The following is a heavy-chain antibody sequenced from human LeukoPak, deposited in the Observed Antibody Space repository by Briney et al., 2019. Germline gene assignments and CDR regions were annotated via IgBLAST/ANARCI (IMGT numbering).Heavy chain of an antibody. V-gene: IGHV3-15*07. D-gene: IGHD3-22*01. Sequence: TPGGSLRLSCGASGFTFTAYAMNWVRQAPGKGLEWVGRIKSKTDGGTTDYAAPVKGRFTISRDDSKNTLYLQMNSLKTEDTAVYYCSTTYYYDSSEGYWGQGTLVTVSS. CDR3: STTYYYDSSEGY. CDR1: GFTFTAYA. J-gene: IGHJ4*02. CDR2: IKSKTDGGTT.